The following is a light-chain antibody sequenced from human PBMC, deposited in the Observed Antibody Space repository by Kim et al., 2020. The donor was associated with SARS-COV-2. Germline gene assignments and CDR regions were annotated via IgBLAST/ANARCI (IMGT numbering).Light chain of an antibody. CDR3: QQYDSSPLT. J-gene: IGKJ4*01. Sequence: SPGETAPLSCGASQSVNSNYLAWYQQKPGLAPRLLIYDASSRATGIPDRFSGSGSGTDFTLTISRLEPEDFAVYYCQQYDSSPLTFGGGTKVDIK. CDR2: DAS. V-gene: IGKV3D-20*01. CDR1: QSVNSNY.